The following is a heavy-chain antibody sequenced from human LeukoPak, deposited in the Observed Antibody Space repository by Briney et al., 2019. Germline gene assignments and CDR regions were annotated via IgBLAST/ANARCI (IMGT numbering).Heavy chain of an antibody. V-gene: IGHV4-31*03. D-gene: IGHD3-3*01. CDR2: IYYSGST. Sequence: PSETLSLTCTVSGGSISSGGYYWSWIRQHPGKGLEWIVYIYYSGSTYYNPSLKSRVTISVDTSKNQFSLKLSSVTAADTAVYYCARGYDFWSGYPYYYYGMDVWGQGTTVTVSS. CDR3: ARGYDFWSGYPYYYYGMDV. CDR1: GGSISSGGYY. J-gene: IGHJ6*02.